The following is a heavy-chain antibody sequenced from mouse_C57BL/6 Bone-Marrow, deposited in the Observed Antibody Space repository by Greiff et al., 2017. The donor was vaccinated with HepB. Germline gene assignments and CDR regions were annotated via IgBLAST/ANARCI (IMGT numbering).Heavy chain of an antibody. D-gene: IGHD1-1*01. CDR1: GYTFTSYW. Sequence: QVQLKQSGAELVRPGSSVKLSCKASGYTFTSYWMDWVKQRPGQGLEWIGNIYPSDSETHYNQKFKDKATLTVDKSSSTAYMQLSSLTSEDSAVYYCARRGFITTVVATDYWGQGTTLTVSS. V-gene: IGHV1-61*01. CDR2: IYPSDSET. J-gene: IGHJ2*01. CDR3: ARRGFITTVVATDY.